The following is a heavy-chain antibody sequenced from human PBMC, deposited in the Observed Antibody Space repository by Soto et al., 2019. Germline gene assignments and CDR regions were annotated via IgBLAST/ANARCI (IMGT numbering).Heavy chain of an antibody. CDR2: IYFDGSNK. CDR1: GFTFSSYG. J-gene: IGHJ4*02. CDR3: ASNAAVAGSY. V-gene: IGHV3-33*01. D-gene: IGHD6-19*01. Sequence: ESGGGVVQPGTSLRLSCGASGFTFSSYGMHWVRQAPGKGLEWVAHIYFDGSNKYYTDSVKGRFTISRDNSKNTLYLQMSSLRAEDTAVYYCASNAAVAGSYWGQGTLVTVSS.